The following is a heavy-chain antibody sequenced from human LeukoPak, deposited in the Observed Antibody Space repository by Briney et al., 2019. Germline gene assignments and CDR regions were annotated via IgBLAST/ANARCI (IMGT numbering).Heavy chain of an antibody. V-gene: IGHV3-53*01. Sequence: WGSLRLSCAASGFTVSSNYMSWVRQAPGKGLECVSVIYSGGSTYYADSVKGRFTISRDNSKNTLYLQMNSLRAEDTAVYYCARTIVASYYFDYWGQGTLVTVSS. CDR1: GFTVSSNY. J-gene: IGHJ4*02. CDR3: ARTIVASYYFDY. CDR2: IYSGGST. D-gene: IGHD5-12*01.